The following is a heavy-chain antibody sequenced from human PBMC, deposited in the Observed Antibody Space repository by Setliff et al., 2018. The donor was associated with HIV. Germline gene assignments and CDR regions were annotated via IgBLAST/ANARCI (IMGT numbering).Heavy chain of an antibody. CDR2: IILKLGTT. CDR1: GGTFRSAA. D-gene: IGHD3-10*01. V-gene: IGHV1-69*10. CDR3: ARMQRDNHYGGPDVP. Sequence: VASVKVSCKASGGTFRSAAINWVRQAPGQGPEWMGGIILKLGTTNSAQRFRGRVAFTADTSTNTASMELTGLRSDDTAIYYCARMQRDNHYGGPDVPWGQGTLVTVSS. J-gene: IGHJ5*02.